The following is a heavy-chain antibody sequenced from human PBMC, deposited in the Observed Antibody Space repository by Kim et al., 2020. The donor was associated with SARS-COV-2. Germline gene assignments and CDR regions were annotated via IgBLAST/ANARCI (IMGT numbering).Heavy chain of an antibody. J-gene: IGHJ6*02. CDR3: ARAPKIQPYGMDV. CDR1: GFTFSNYD. D-gene: IGHD5-18*01. CDR2: IGIGGDT. V-gene: IGHV3-13*01. Sequence: GGSLRLSCAASGFTFSNYDMHWVRQATGKGLEWVSGIGIGGDTYYLGSVKGRFIMSRDNAKSSLYLQMNSLRAGDTAVYYCARAPKIQPYGMDVWGQGTTVTVSS.